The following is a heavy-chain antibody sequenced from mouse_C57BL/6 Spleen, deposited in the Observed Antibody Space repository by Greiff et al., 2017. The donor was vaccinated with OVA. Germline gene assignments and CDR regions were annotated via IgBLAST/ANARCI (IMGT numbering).Heavy chain of an antibody. CDR3: ASRRDSSVYYAMDY. J-gene: IGHJ4*01. Sequence: VQLQESGPELVKPGASVKISCKASGYSFTSYYIHWVKQRPGQGLEWIGWIYPGSGNTKYNEKFKGKATLTADTSSSTAYMQLSSLTSEDSAVYYCASRRDSSVYYAMDYWGQGTSVTVSS. CDR1: GYSFTSYY. V-gene: IGHV1-66*01. D-gene: IGHD3-2*02. CDR2: IYPGSGNT.